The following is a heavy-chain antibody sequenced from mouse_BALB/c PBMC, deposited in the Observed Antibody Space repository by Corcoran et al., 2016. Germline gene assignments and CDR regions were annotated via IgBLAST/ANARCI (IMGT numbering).Heavy chain of an antibody. D-gene: IGHD1-3*01. Sequence: DVQLQESGPGLVKPSQSLSLTCSVTGYSIPSGYYWNWIRQFPGNKREWMGYISFDGSNNYNPSLKNRITITRDTSTNQCFLKLNSVTTEDTATYYCARDYKGYWGQGTLVTVSA. CDR2: ISFDGSN. CDR1: GYSIPSGYY. J-gene: IGHJ3*01. V-gene: IGHV3-6*02. CDR3: ARDYKGY.